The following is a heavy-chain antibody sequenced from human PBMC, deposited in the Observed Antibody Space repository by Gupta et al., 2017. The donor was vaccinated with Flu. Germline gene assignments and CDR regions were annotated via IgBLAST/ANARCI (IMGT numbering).Heavy chain of an antibody. D-gene: IGHD5-12*01. CDR3: ARLQLIEMANY. CDR2: IYYSGST. CDR1: GGSISSSSYY. Sequence: QLQLQESGPGLVKPSETLSLTCTVSGGSISSSSYYWGWIRQPPGKGLEWIGSIYYSGSTYYNPSLKSRVTISVDTSKNQFSLKLSSVTAADTAVYYCARLQLIEMANYWGQGTLVTVSS. J-gene: IGHJ4*02. V-gene: IGHV4-39*01.